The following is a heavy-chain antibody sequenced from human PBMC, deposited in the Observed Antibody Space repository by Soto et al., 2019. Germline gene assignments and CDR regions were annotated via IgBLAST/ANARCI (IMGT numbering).Heavy chain of an antibody. CDR1: GFTFSSYA. D-gene: IGHD3-9*01. V-gene: IGHV3-30-3*01. CDR2: ISYDGGNK. CDR3: ARIDPTHDAFDV. J-gene: IGHJ3*01. Sequence: QVQLVESGGGVVQPGRSLRLSCAASGFTFSSYAMHWVRQAPGKGLEWVALISYDGGNKYYADSVKGRFTISRDNSKNTIYLQMNSLRAEDTAVYYCARIDPTHDAFDVWGQGTMVTVSS.